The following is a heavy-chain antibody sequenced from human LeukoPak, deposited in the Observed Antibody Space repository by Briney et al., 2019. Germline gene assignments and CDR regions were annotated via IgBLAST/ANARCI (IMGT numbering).Heavy chain of an antibody. D-gene: IGHD3-9*01. CDR1: GGSFSGYY. CDR3: ASPLSSVDWLYHATFDP. Sequence: PSETLSLTCAVYGGSFSGYYWSWLRQPPGKGLEWIGEINHSGSTNYNPSLKSRVTISVDTSKNQFSRKLSSVTAADTAMYYCASPLSSVDWLYHATFDPWGQGTLVTVSS. CDR2: INHSGST. J-gene: IGHJ5*02. V-gene: IGHV4-34*01.